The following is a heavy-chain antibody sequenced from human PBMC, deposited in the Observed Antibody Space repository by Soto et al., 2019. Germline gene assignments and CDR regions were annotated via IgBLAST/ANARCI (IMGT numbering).Heavy chain of an antibody. CDR1: GFTFSSYA. Sequence: EVQLLESGGGLVQPGGSLRLSCAASGFTFSSYAMSWVRQAPGKGLEWVSAISGSGGSTYYADSVKGRFTISRDNSRNSLYLQINSLRAEDTAVYYCAKPSVPRPRKTVTFDFWGQGTVVTVSS. CDR2: ISGSGGST. CDR3: AKPSVPRPRKTVTFDF. V-gene: IGHV3-23*01. J-gene: IGHJ5*01. D-gene: IGHD4-17*01.